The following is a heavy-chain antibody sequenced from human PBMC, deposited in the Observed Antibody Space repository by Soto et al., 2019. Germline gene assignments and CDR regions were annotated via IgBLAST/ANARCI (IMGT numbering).Heavy chain of an antibody. CDR1: GFTFSSYA. CDR3: AKGWTGYSNYRGWYFDL. CDR2: ISGSGGST. D-gene: IGHD4-4*01. V-gene: IGHV3-23*01. J-gene: IGHJ2*01. Sequence: GGSLRLSCAASGFTFSSYAMSWVRQAPGKGLEWVSAISGSGGSTYYADSVKGRFTISRENSKNTLYLQMNSLGAEDTALYYCAKGWTGYSNYRGWYFDLWGRGTLVTVSS.